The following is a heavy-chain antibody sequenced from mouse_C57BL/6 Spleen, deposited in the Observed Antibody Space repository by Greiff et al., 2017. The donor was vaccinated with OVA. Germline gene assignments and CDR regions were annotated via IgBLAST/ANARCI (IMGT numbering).Heavy chain of an antibody. V-gene: IGHV1-19*01. Sequence: EVQLQQSGPVLVKPGASVKMSCKASGYTFTDYYMNWVKQSHGKSLEWIGVINPYNGGTSYNQKFKGKATLTVDKSSSTAYMELNSLTSEDSAVYYCAREEVTPNYYAMDYWGQGTSVTVSS. CDR3: AREEVTPNYYAMDY. D-gene: IGHD2-1*01. CDR1: GYTFTDYY. CDR2: INPYNGGT. J-gene: IGHJ4*01.